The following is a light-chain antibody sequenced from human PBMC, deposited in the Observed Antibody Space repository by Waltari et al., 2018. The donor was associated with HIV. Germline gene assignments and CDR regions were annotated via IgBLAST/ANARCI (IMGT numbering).Light chain of an antibody. CDR2: SDN. V-gene: IGLV3-9*01. CDR3: QVWDASTAV. CDR1: NIGRKN. J-gene: IGLJ1*01. Sequence: GQTARITCGGNNIGRKNVYWYQQRPGLAPLLVIYSDNKRPSGTPERFSGSNSENMATLTISGARDEDEGDYYCQVWDASTAVFGTGTKFTVL.